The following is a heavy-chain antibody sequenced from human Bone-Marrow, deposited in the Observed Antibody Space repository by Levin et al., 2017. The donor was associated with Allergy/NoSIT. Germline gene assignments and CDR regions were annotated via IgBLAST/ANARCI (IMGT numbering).Heavy chain of an antibody. J-gene: IGHJ5*02. V-gene: IGHV4-34*01. D-gene: IGHD6-13*01. CDR2: INHSGST. CDR3: ARGAGIAAGHNWFDP. Sequence: SQTLSLPCAVYGGSFSGYYWSWIRQPPGKGLEWIGEINHSGSTNYNPSLKSRVTISVDTSKNQFSLKLSSVTAADTAVYYCARGAGIAAGHNWFDPWGQGTLVTVSS. CDR1: GGSFSGYY.